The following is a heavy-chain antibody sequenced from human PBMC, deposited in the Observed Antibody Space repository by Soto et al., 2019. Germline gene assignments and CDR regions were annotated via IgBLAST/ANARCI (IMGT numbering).Heavy chain of an antibody. CDR2: IDPSDSYT. Sequence: GESLKISCKGSGYSFTSYWISWVRQMPGKGLEWMGRIDPSDSYTNYSPSFQGHVTISADKSISTAYLQWSSLKASDTAMYYCARLAVYWFGSDYGMDVWGQGTTVTVSS. CDR1: GYSFTSYW. J-gene: IGHJ6*02. CDR3: ARLAVYWFGSDYGMDV. V-gene: IGHV5-10-1*01. D-gene: IGHD3-10*01.